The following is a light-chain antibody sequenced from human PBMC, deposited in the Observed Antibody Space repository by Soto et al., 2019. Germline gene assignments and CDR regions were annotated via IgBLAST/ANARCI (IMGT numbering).Light chain of an antibody. CDR1: QSVSSSY. CDR3: QQYGSSPPT. V-gene: IGKV3-20*01. J-gene: IGKJ1*01. Sequence: IVLTQSPGTLSLSPGERATLSFRASQSVSSSYLAWYQQTPRQAPRLLIYGASSSATGIPDRFSGSGSGTDFTLTISRLEPEDFAVYYCQQYGSSPPTFGQGTKVDIK. CDR2: GAS.